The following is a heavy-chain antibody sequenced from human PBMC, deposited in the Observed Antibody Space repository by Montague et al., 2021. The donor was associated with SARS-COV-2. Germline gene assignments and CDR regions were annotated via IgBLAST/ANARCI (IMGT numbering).Heavy chain of an antibody. CDR3: ARRNYYGSGSYYYSGFDP. CDR1: GGSFSGYY. J-gene: IGHJ5*02. Sequence: SETLSLTCAVYGGSFSGYYWSWIRQPPGKGLEWIGEINHSGSTNYNPSLKSRVTISVDTSKNQFSLKLSSVTAADTAVYYCARRNYYGSGSYYYSGFDPWGQGTLVTVSS. D-gene: IGHD3-10*01. CDR2: INHSGST. V-gene: IGHV4-34*01.